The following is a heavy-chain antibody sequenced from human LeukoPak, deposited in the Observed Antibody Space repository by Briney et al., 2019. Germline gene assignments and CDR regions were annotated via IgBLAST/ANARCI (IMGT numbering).Heavy chain of an antibody. Sequence: ASVKVSCKASGYTFTSYYMHWVRQAPGQGLEWMGIINPSGGSTSYAQKFQGRVTMTRDMSTSTVYMELSSLRSEDTAVYYCARKGYCSGGSYYSDYYYYMDVWGKGTTVTVSS. V-gene: IGHV1-46*01. CDR2: INPSGGST. CDR3: ARKGYCSGGSYYSDYYYYMDV. D-gene: IGHD2-15*01. J-gene: IGHJ6*03. CDR1: GYTFTSYY.